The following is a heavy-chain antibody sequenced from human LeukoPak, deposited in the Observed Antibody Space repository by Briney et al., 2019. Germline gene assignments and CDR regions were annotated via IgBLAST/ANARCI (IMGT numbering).Heavy chain of an antibody. CDR2: INRDGSEK. V-gene: IGHV3-7*05. Sequence: GGSLRLSCAASGFTFNNYWMSWVRQAPGKGLEWVANINRDGSEKYYVDSVKGRFTISRDNAKNSLYLQMNSLRAEDTAVYFCARVVAAGTNRFDPWGQGTLVTVSS. CDR3: ARVVAAGTNRFDP. D-gene: IGHD6-13*01. CDR1: GFTFNNYW. J-gene: IGHJ5*02.